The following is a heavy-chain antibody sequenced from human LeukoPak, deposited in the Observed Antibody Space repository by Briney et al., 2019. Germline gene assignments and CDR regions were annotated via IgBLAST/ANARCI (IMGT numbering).Heavy chain of an antibody. D-gene: IGHD4-17*01. CDR1: GYSFTSYW. V-gene: IGHV5-10-1*01. CDR2: IDPSDSYT. Sequence: GESLKISCKGSGYSFTSYWISWVRQMPGKGLERMGTIDPSDSYTNYSPSFQGHVTISADKSISTAYLQWSSLKASDTAMYYCARQYGDYAFDYWGQGTLVTVSS. CDR3: ARQYGDYAFDY. J-gene: IGHJ4*02.